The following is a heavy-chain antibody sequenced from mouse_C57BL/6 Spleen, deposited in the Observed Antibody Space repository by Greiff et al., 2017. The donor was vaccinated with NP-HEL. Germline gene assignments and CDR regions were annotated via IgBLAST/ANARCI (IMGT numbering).Heavy chain of an antibody. CDR1: GFTFSSYG. V-gene: IGHV5-6*01. CDR3: ARQIYDYYAMDY. D-gene: IGHD1-1*01. CDR2: ISSGGSYT. Sequence: EVHPVESGGDLVKPGGSLKLSCAASGFTFSSYGMSWVRQTPDKRLEWVATISSGGSYTYYPDSVKGRFTISRDNAKNTLYLQMSSLKSEDTAMYYCARQIYDYYAMDYWGQGTSVTVSS. J-gene: IGHJ4*01.